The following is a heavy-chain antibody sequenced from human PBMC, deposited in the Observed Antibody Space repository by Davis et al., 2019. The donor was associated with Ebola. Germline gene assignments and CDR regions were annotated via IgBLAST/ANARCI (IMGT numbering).Heavy chain of an antibody. CDR3: ARDVPLYCSGGSCEFRPFGY. CDR2: ISYDGSNK. V-gene: IGHV3-30*14. CDR1: GFTFSGYA. Sequence: GESLKISCAASGFTFSGYAMHWVRQAPGKGLEWVAVISYDGSNKYYADSVKGRFTISRDNSKNTLYLQMNSLRAEDTAVYYCARDVPLYCSGGSCEFRPFGYWGQGTLVTVSS. D-gene: IGHD2-15*01. J-gene: IGHJ4*02.